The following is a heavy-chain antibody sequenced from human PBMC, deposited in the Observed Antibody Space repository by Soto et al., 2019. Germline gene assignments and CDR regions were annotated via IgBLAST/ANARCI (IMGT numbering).Heavy chain of an antibody. CDR2: INHSGST. V-gene: IGHV4-34*01. Sequence: PSETLSLTCAVYGGSFSGYYWSWIRQPPGKRLEWIGEINHSGSTNYNPSLKSRVTISVDTSKNQFSLKLSSVTAADTAVYYCARGSSGSYKYYYYGMDVWGQGTTVT. CDR3: ARGSSGSYKYYYYGMDV. J-gene: IGHJ6*02. D-gene: IGHD1-26*01. CDR1: GGSFSGYY.